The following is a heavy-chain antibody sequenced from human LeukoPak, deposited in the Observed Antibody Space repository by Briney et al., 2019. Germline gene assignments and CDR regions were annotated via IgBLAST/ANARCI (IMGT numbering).Heavy chain of an antibody. CDR1: GYTFTSYA. V-gene: IGHV1-3*01. J-gene: IGHJ4*02. D-gene: IGHD6-13*01. CDR3: ARATSSSWSLYYFDY. Sequence: ASVKVSCKASGYTFTSYAMHWVRQAPGQRLEWMGWINAGNGNTKYSQKFQGRVTITRDTSASTAYMELSSLRSEDTAVYYCARATSSSWSLYYFDYWGQGTLVTVSS. CDR2: INAGNGNT.